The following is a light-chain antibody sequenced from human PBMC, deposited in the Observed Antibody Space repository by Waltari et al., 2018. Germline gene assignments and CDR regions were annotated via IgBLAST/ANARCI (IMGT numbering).Light chain of an antibody. Sequence: EIVMTQSPATLSVSPGERATLSCRASQGISSDLAWYQQKPGQAPRLLIFGASTRATGVPASFSGSGSGTEFTLTISSLQSEDFGVYYCQQSKIWPAFGQGTKVEI. CDR2: GAS. J-gene: IGKJ1*01. CDR3: QQSKIWPA. CDR1: QGISSD. V-gene: IGKV3-15*01.